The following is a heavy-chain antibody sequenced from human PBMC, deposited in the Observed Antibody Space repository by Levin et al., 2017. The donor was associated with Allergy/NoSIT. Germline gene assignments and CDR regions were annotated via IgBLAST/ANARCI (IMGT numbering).Heavy chain of an antibody. D-gene: IGHD6-6*01. V-gene: IGHV3-23*01. CDR3: AKASKQLPAFAYFDY. Sequence: GESLKISCAASGFTFSSYAMSWVRQVPGKGLEWVSAISVSSTYTYYADSVKGRFTISRDNSKNTLYLQMSDLRAEDTAIYYCAKASKQLPAFAYFDYWGQGTLVTVSS. CDR2: ISVSSTYT. J-gene: IGHJ4*02. CDR1: GFTFSSYA.